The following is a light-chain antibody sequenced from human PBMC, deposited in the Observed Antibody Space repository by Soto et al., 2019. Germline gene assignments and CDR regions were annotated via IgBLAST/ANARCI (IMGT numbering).Light chain of an antibody. Sequence: QSVLTQPASASGSPGQSITISCTGTSSDVGGYNYVSWYQQHPGKAPKVLIYEVSNRPSGVSHRFSGSKSGNTASLTISGLQAEDEADYYCSSYTGSSTPYVFGTGTKLTVL. J-gene: IGLJ1*01. CDR2: EVS. CDR3: SSYTGSSTPYV. V-gene: IGLV2-14*01. CDR1: SSDVGGYNY.